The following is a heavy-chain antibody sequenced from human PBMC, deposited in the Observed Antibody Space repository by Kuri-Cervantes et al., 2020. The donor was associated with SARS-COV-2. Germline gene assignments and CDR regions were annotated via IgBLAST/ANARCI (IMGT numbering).Heavy chain of an antibody. J-gene: IGHJ4*02. Sequence: GESLKISCVASGFNFSSYEMNWVRQAPGRGLEWVSYISSSGSTIYYADSVKGRFTISRGNAKNPLYLQMSSLRVEDTAVYYCTRMSSGGSPDYWGQGTLVTVSS. D-gene: IGHD2-15*01. CDR1: GFNFSSYE. CDR3: TRMSSGGSPDY. CDR2: ISSSGSTI. V-gene: IGHV3-48*03.